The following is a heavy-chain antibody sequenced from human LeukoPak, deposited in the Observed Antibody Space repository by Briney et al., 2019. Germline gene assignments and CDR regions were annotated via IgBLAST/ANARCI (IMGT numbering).Heavy chain of an antibody. J-gene: IGHJ4*02. V-gene: IGHV3-74*01. D-gene: IGHD2-15*01. CDR3: GREWVGHYVGRTCYSGFDF. CDR2: IESDGSRT. CDR1: GFTFRNYR. Sequence: PGGSLRLSCAASGFTFRNYRMHWVRQAPGEGLVWVSLIESDGSRTNYADSVKGRFTISRDNAKNTLYLQMNSLRVEDTAVYYCGREWVGHYVGRTCYSGFDFWGQGTLVTVSS.